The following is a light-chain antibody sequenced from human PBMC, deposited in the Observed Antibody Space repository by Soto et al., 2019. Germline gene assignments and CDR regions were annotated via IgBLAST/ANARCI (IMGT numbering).Light chain of an antibody. CDR2: DAS. J-gene: IGKJ1*01. Sequence: EIVLTQSPATLSLSPGERATLSCRASQSVSSYLAWYQQKPGQAPRLLIYDASNGATGIPARFSGSGSGTDFTLTISSLEPEDFAVYYCQQYGSSYPWTFGQGTKVDIK. V-gene: IGKV3-11*01. CDR3: QQYGSSYPWT. CDR1: QSVSSY.